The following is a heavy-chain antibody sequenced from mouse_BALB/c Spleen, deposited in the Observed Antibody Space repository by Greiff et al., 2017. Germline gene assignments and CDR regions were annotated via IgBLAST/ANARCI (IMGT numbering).Heavy chain of an antibody. CDR3: DRGGWGYAMDY. D-gene: IGHD2-3*01. CDR1: GFSLTGYG. Sequence: VKLQQSGPGLVAPSQSLSITCTVSGFSLTGYGVNWVRQPPGKGLEWLGMIWGDGSTDYNSALKSRLSISKDNSKSQVFLKMNSEQTDDTARYYWDRGGWGYAMDYWGQGTSVTVSS. V-gene: IGHV2-6-7*01. J-gene: IGHJ4*01. CDR2: IWGDGST.